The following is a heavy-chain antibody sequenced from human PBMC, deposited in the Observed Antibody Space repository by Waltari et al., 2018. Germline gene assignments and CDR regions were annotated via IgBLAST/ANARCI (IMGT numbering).Heavy chain of an antibody. CDR1: GFSFSSYW. CDR3: VSDGLIDY. V-gene: IGHV3-7*01. D-gene: IGHD3-10*01. CDR2: INQDGSEK. J-gene: IGHJ4*02. Sequence: EVQLVESGGGLVQPGGSLRLSCAASGFSFSSYWMNWVRQAPGKGLEWVANINQDGSEKYYMDSVKGRFTISRDNAKNSLYLQMNSLRVEDTAVYYCVSDGLIDYWGQGTLVTVSS.